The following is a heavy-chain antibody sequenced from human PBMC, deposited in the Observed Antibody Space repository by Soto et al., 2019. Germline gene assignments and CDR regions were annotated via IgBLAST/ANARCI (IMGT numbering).Heavy chain of an antibody. CDR3: AKELRGQARPR. CDR2: ISFQGSKT. J-gene: IGHJ4*02. CDR1: GFSLSSYD. V-gene: IGHV3-30*18. Sequence: GSLWLSWAASGFSLSSYDRDGVHQAPVKGLEWVAFISFQGSKTNYADSVKGRFTISRDNSKNPLYPQMSTVRAEDTGVYYCAKELRGQARPRWGQGTLVTVSS.